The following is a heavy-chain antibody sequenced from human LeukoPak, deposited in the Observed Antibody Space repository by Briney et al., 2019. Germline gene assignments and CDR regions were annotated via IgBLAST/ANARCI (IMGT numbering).Heavy chain of an antibody. CDR2: ISAYNGNT. V-gene: IGHV1-18*01. CDR1: GYTFTSYG. Sequence: GASVTVSFKASGYTFTSYGISWVRQAPGQGLEWMGWISAYNGNTNYAQKLQGRVTMTTDTSTSTAYMELRSLRSDDTAVYYCARDQDFWSGYYYYGMDVWGQGTTVTVSS. D-gene: IGHD3-3*01. J-gene: IGHJ6*02. CDR3: ARDQDFWSGYYYYGMDV.